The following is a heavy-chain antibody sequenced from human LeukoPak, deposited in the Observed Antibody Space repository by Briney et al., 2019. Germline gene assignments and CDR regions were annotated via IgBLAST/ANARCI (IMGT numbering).Heavy chain of an antibody. CDR3: ARGAADYAKTYYFDY. CDR2: IYHSGST. D-gene: IGHD4-17*01. V-gene: IGHV4-30-2*01. Sequence: SETLSLTCAVSGGSISSGGYSWSWIRQPPGKGLEWIGYIYHSGSTYYNPSLKSRVTISVDRSKNQFSLKLSSVTAAGTAVYYCARGAADYAKTYYFDYWGQGTLVTVSS. J-gene: IGHJ4*02. CDR1: GGSISSGGYS.